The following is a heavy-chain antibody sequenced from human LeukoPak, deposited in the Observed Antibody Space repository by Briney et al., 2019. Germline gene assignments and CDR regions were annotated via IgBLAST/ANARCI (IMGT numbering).Heavy chain of an antibody. V-gene: IGHV3-11*06. Sequence: GGSLRLSCAASGFTFSDYYMSWIRQAPGKGLEWVSYISSSSSYTNYADSVKGRFTISRDNAKNSLYLQMNSLRAEDTAVYYCARDDPRGYSGYVHFDYWGQGTLVTVSS. CDR3: ARDDPRGYSGYVHFDY. J-gene: IGHJ4*02. D-gene: IGHD5-12*01. CDR2: ISSSSSYT. CDR1: GFTFSDYY.